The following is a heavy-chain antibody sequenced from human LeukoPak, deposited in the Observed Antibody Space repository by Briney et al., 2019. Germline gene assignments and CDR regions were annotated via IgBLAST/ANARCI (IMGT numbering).Heavy chain of an antibody. CDR2: IYYSGST. CDR3: AREFNRSFDY. CDR1: GGSITSYY. V-gene: IGHV4-59*01. J-gene: IGHJ4*02. Sequence: KTSETLSLTCSVSGGSITSYYWSWIRQPPGKGLEWIGYIYYSGSTNYNPSLKSRVTISVDTSKNQFSLKLSSVTAADTAVYYCAREFNRSFDYWGQGTLVTVSS.